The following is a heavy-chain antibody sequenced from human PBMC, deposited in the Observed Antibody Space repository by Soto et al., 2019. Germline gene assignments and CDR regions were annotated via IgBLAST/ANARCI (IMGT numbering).Heavy chain of an antibody. CDR2: IWYDGSNK. CDR1: GFTFSSYG. CDR3: ARDGYCSSTSCYAGY. V-gene: IGHV3-33*01. J-gene: IGHJ4*02. D-gene: IGHD2-2*01. Sequence: VQLVESGGGVVQPGRSLRLSCAASGFTFSSYGMHWVRQAPGKGLEWVAVIWYDGSNKYYADSVKGRFTISRDNSKNTLYLQMNSLRAEDTAVYYCARDGYCSSTSCYAGYWGQGTLVTVSS.